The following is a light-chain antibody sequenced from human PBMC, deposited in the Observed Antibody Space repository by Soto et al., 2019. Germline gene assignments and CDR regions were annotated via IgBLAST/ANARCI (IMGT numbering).Light chain of an antibody. CDR3: QQYYSFPRK. J-gene: IGKJ1*01. Sequence: VIWMTQSPSLLSASTGDRVTISCRVRQGISSYLAWYQQKPGKAPELLIYAASTLQSGVPSRFSGSGSGTDFTLTISCLQSEDFATYYCQQYYSFPRKFGQGTKVEIK. V-gene: IGKV1D-8*01. CDR2: AAS. CDR1: QGISSY.